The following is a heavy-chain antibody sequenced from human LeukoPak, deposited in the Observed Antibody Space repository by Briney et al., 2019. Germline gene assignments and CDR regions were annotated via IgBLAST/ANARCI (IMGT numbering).Heavy chain of an antibody. D-gene: IGHD3-3*01. V-gene: IGHV1-18*01. CDR2: QSAYNGNT. Sequence: ASEKVSCKASVYTLTSYCTRWVRQAPGQGLEWMGWQSAYNGNTNYAQKLQGRVTMTTATSTSTAYMALRCLRSDGTAVYYCARDGSITIFGVVIQSDAFDIWGQGTMVTVSS. CDR1: VYTLTSYC. CDR3: ARDGSITIFGVVIQSDAFDI. J-gene: IGHJ3*02.